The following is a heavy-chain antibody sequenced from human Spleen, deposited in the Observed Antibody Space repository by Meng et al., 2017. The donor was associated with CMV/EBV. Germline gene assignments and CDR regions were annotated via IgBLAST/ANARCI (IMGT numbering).Heavy chain of an antibody. CDR2: VSSDGGDK. J-gene: IGHJ3*02. CDR3: ANSPDAFDI. Sequence: GESLKISCAASGFTFYSYAIHWVRQAPGKGLEWVAVVSSDGGDKYYADSVEGRFTISRDNSKNTLYLQMNNLRAEDTAVYYCANSPDAFDIWGQGTMVTVSS. D-gene: IGHD2/OR15-2a*01. CDR1: GFTFYSYA. V-gene: IGHV3-30-3*01.